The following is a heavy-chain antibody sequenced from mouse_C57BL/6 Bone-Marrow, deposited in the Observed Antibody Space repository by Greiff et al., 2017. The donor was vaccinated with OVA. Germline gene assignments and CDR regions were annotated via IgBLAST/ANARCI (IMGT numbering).Heavy chain of an antibody. CDR3: ARGGFYYSNYVGWYCDV. V-gene: IGHV1-64*01. D-gene: IGHD2-5*01. CDR2: IHPNSGST. J-gene: IGHJ1*03. CDR1: GYTFTSYW. Sequence: QVQLQQPGAELVKPGASVKLSCKTSGYTFTSYWMHWVQQRPGQGLEWIGMIHPNSGSTNYNEKFKSKATLTVDKSSSTAYMQLSSLTSEDSAVYYCARGGFYYSNYVGWYCDVWGTGTTVTVSS.